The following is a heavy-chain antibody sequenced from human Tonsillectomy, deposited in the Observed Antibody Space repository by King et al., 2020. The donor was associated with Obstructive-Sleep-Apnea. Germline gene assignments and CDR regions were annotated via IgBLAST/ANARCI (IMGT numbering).Heavy chain of an antibody. CDR2: IKNKDFTYAT. J-gene: IGHJ4*02. D-gene: IGHD4-23*01. Sequence: QLVQSGGGSVQTGGSLRISCEASGFTFSEHYMEWVRQAPGKGPEWVGRIKNKDFTYATEYAASVKGRFTISRDDSQNSLYLQMNSLRSEDTAVYYCAKDLGSPTVGTQWGQGTPVTV. CDR3: AKDLGSPTVGTQ. CDR1: GFTFSEHY. V-gene: IGHV3-72*01.